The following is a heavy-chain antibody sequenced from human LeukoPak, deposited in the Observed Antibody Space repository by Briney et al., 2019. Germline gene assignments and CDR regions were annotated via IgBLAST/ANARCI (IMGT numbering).Heavy chain of an antibody. CDR1: GFTFSSYA. V-gene: IGHV3-23*01. J-gene: IGHJ4*02. Sequence: GGSLRLSCAASGFTFSSYAMSWVRQAPGKGLEWVSAISGSGGSTYYADSVKGRFTISRDNSKNTLYLQMNSLRDEDTAVYYCAKGDSYYDLLTCFDFWGPGTLITVSS. D-gene: IGHD3-9*01. CDR2: ISGSGGST. CDR3: AKGDSYYDLLTCFDF.